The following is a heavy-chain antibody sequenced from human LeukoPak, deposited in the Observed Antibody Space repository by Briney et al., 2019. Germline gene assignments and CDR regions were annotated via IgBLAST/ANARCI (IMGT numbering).Heavy chain of an antibody. V-gene: IGHV4-38-2*02. Sequence: PSETLSLTCTVSGYSISSGYYWGWIRPPPGKGLEWIGSIYYSGSTYYNPSLKSRVTISVDTSKNQFSLKLSSVTAADTAVYYCARLGSSGWSYYYYYYYMDVWGKGTTVTISS. J-gene: IGHJ6*03. CDR2: IYYSGST. D-gene: IGHD6-19*01. CDR1: GYSISSGYY. CDR3: ARLGSSGWSYYYYYYYMDV.